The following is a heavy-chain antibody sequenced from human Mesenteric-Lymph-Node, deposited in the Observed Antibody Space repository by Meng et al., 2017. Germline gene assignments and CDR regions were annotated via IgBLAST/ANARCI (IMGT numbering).Heavy chain of an antibody. V-gene: IGHV3-23*01. Sequence: EVRLLESGVGLVQPGGSLRLACAVSGFIFSDYAMSWVRQAPGKGLEWVAPISGTGGNTYYADSVKGRFTVSRDNPKNTLYLQMNSLRVDDTAVYYCAKMEPGWYVKTWGQGTLVTVSS. CDR1: GFIFSDYA. CDR3: AKMEPGWYVKT. J-gene: IGHJ5*02. CDR2: ISGTGGNT. D-gene: IGHD6-19*01.